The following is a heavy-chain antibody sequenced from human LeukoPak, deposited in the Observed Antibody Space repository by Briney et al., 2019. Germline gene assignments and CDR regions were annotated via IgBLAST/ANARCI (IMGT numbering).Heavy chain of an antibody. V-gene: IGHV1-69*05. CDR2: IIPIFGTT. J-gene: IGHJ4*02. CDR3: ARGGHNYGYSYFDY. Sequence: PVKVSCKASGGTFSSYAISWVRQAPGQGLEWMGRIIPIFGTTSYAQKFQGRVTITTDESTSTVYMELSSPRSEDTAVYYCARGGHNYGYSYFDYWGQGTLVTVSS. CDR1: GGTFSSYA. D-gene: IGHD5-18*01.